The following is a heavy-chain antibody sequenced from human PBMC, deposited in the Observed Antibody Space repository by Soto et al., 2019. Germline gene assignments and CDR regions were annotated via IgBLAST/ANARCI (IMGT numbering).Heavy chain of an antibody. J-gene: IGHJ5*02. V-gene: IGHV3-33*01. D-gene: IGHD3-9*01. Sequence: QVQLVESGGGVVQPGRSLRLSCAASGFTFSSYGMHWVRQAPGKGLEWVAVIWYDGSNKYYADSVKGRFTISRDNSKNTLYLQMNSLRAEDTAVYYCVRSPKELRYFDWAFDPWGQGTLVTVSS. CDR3: VRSPKELRYFDWAFDP. CDR1: GFTFSSYG. CDR2: IWYDGSNK.